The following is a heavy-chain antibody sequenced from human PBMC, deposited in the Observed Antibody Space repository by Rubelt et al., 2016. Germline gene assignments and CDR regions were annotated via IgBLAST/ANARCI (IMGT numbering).Heavy chain of an antibody. CDR1: GFMFSTYW. CDR2: IRSDGSST. Sequence: GQRGGSLRLSCAASGFMFSTYWMHWVRQAPGKGLVWVSRIRSDGSSTSHADSVKGRFTISRDNAKNTLYLQMSSLRAEDTAVYYCVREEVVGTESHAFDIWGQGTVVAVSS. D-gene: IGHD1-26*01. V-gene: IGHV3-74*01. J-gene: IGHJ3*02. CDR3: VREEVVGTESHAFDI.